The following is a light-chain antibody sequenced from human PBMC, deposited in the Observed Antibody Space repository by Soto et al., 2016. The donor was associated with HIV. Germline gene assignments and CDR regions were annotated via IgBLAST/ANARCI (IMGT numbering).Light chain of an antibody. CDR1: QDITTW. CDR2: KAS. CDR3: QQFGNKPYT. J-gene: IGKJ2*01. V-gene: IGKV1-5*03. Sequence: DIQMTQSPSTLSASVGDRVTITCRASQDITTWLAWYQQKPGKPPNLLIYKASNLQNGVPSRFSGSGSGTEFTLSINSLQPDDFATYYCQQFGNKPYTFSQGTKLEIK.